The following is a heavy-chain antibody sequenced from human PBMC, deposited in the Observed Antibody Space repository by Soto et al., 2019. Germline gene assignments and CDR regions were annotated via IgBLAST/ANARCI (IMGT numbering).Heavy chain of an antibody. CDR2: IYYSGST. CDR1: GGSISSYY. CDR3: ARGREMATIHFDY. D-gene: IGHD5-12*01. J-gene: IGHJ4*02. Sequence: PSETLSLTCTVSGGSISSYYWSWIRQPPGKGLEWIGYIYYSGSTNYNPSLKSRVTISVDTSKNQFSLKLSSVTAADTAVYYCARGREMATIHFDYWGQGTLVTVSS. V-gene: IGHV4-59*01.